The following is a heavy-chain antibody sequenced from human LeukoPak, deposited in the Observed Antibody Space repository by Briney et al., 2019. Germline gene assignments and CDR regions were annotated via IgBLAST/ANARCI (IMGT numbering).Heavy chain of an antibody. CDR1: GYTFTSYD. D-gene: IGHD3-22*01. V-gene: IGHV1-8*01. CDR3: ARGGHYDSTFDY. J-gene: IGHJ4*02. Sequence: ASVKVSCKASGYTFTSYDINWVRQAPGQGLEWMGWMNPNSGNTGYAQKFQGRVTMTRNTSISTAYMELSSLRSEDTAVYYCARGGHYDSTFDYWGQGTLVTVSS. CDR2: MNPNSGNT.